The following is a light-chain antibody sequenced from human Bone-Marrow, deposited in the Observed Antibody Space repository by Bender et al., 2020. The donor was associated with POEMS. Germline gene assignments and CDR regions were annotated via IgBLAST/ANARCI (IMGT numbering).Light chain of an antibody. CDR2: DVD. J-gene: IGLJ3*02. CDR1: SNDVGRYNY. Sequence: QSALTQPPSVSGSPGQSVTISCTGTSNDVGRYNYVSWYQQHPGKAPKLLIFDVDKRPSGVPDRFSASKSGITASLSISGLQPEDDGDYYCAVWDDSLNGWVFGGGTKLTVL. V-gene: IGLV2-11*01. CDR3: AVWDDSLNGWV.